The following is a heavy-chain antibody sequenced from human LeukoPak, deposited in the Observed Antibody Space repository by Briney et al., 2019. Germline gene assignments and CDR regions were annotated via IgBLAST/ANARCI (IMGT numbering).Heavy chain of an antibody. CDR1: GGSISSSSYY. J-gene: IGHJ4*02. D-gene: IGHD5-24*01. CDR2: IYYSGST. CDR3: ARPRRDGYNLYFDY. V-gene: IGHV4-39*01. Sequence: SETLSLTCTVSGGSISSSSYYWGWLRQPPGTGLEWIGSIYYSGSTYYNPSLKSRVTISVDTSKNQFSLKLSSVTAADTAVYYCARPRRDGYNLYFDYWGQGTLVTVSS.